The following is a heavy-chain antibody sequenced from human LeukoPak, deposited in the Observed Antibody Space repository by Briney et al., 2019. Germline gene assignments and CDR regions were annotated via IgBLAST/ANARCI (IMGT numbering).Heavy chain of an antibody. V-gene: IGHV1-2*02. Sequence: ASVKVSCKASGYTFTSYYMHWVRQAPGQGLEWMGWINPNSGGTNYAQKFQGRVTMTRDTSISTAYMELSRLRSDDTAVYYCARGGEGHYYGSGSLNWFDPWGQGTLVTVSS. J-gene: IGHJ5*02. CDR3: ARGGEGHYYGSGSLNWFDP. CDR2: INPNSGGT. D-gene: IGHD3-10*01. CDR1: GYTFTSYY.